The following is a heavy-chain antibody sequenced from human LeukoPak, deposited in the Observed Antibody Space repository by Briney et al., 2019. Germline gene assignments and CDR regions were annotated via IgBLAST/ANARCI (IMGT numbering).Heavy chain of an antibody. V-gene: IGHV4-38-2*02. Sequence: SETLSLTCTVSGYSISSGYYWGWVRQPPGKGLEWIGSIYHSGSTYYNPSLKSRVTISVDTSRNQFSLKLSSVTAADTAVYYCARDSSITMIGAAFDIWGQGTMVTVSS. CDR2: IYHSGST. CDR1: GYSISSGYY. J-gene: IGHJ3*02. CDR3: ARDSSITMIGAAFDI. D-gene: IGHD3-22*01.